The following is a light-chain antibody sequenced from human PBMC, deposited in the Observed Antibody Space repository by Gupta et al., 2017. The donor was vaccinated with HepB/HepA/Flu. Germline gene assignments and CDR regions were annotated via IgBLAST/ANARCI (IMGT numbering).Light chain of an antibody. CDR3: QQYNNWPPLT. V-gene: IGKV3-15*01. CDR2: GTS. Sequence: EIVMTQSPATLSVSPGERATLSCRASQSVSSNLTWYQQKPGQPSRLLIYGTSTRATDIPARFSGSGSGTEFTLTISSLQSEDFAVYYCQQYNNWPPLTFGGGTKVEIK. J-gene: IGKJ4*01. CDR1: QSVSSN.